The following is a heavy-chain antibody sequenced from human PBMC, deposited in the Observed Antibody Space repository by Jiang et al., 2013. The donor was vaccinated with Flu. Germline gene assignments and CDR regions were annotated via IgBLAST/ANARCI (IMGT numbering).Heavy chain of an antibody. J-gene: IGHJ4*02. V-gene: IGHV5-51*01. D-gene: IGHD6-13*01. Sequence: GAEVKKPGESLKISCKGSGYSFTSYWIGWVRQMPGKGLEWMGIIYPGDSDTRYSPSFQGQVTISADKSISTAYLQWGSLRASDTAMYYCALSYSSSWSQGDYWGQGTLVTVSS. CDR2: IYPGDSDT. CDR3: ALSYSSSWSQGDY. CDR1: GYSFTSYW.